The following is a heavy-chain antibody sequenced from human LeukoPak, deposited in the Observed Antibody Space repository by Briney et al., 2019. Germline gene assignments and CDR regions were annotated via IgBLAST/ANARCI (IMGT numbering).Heavy chain of an antibody. J-gene: IGHJ4*02. CDR2: IIPIFGTA. CDR3: ARGPGIAAAGSGVYFDY. V-gene: IGHV1-69*13. D-gene: IGHD6-13*01. CDR1: GGTFSSYA. Sequence: ASVKVSCKASGGTFSSYAISWVRQAPGQGLEWMGGIIPIFGTANYAQKFQGRVTITADESTSTAYMELSSLRSEDTAVYYCARGPGIAAAGSGVYFDYWGQGTLVTVSS.